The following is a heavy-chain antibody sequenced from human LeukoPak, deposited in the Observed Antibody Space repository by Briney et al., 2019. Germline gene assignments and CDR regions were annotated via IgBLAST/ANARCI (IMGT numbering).Heavy chain of an antibody. CDR1: GFTFSNYA. J-gene: IGHJ4*02. D-gene: IGHD5-18*01. Sequence: GGSLRLSCAASGFTFSNYAMSWVRQAPGKGLEWVSTIRTSGDNTYYADSVKGRFTISRDDAKNSLYLQINSLRAEDTAVYYCAKTVDTSMAGPSDYWGQGTLVTVSS. CDR2: IRTSGDNT. CDR3: AKTVDTSMAGPSDY. V-gene: IGHV3-23*01.